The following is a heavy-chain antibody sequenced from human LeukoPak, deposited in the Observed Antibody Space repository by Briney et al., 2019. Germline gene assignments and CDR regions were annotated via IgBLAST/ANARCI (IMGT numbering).Heavy chain of an antibody. V-gene: IGHV3-48*04. D-gene: IGHD2-15*01. CDR1: GFTFSSYS. CDR2: ISSSSSTI. CDR3: ARDIRPRYCSGGSCYSGSYWYFDL. J-gene: IGHJ2*01. Sequence: GGSLRLSCAASGFTFSSYSMNWVRQAPGKGLEWVSYISSSSSTIYYAGSVKGRFTISRDNAKNSLYLQMNSLRAEDTAVYYCARDIRPRYCSGGSCYSGSYWYFDLWGRGTLVTVSS.